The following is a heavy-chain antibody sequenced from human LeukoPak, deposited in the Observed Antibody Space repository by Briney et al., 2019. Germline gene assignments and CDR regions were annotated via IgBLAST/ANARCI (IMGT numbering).Heavy chain of an antibody. CDR3: ARNLAVAGSDY. D-gene: IGHD6-19*01. J-gene: IGHJ4*02. CDR1: GYTFTDYH. V-gene: IGHV1-2*02. CDR2: INPNSGGT. Sequence: ASVKVSCKASGYTFTDYHIHWVRQAPGQGLEWMGWINPNSGGTNYAQNFQGRVTMTRDTSISTAYMELSRLRYDDTAIYYCARNLAVAGSDYWGQGTLVTVSS.